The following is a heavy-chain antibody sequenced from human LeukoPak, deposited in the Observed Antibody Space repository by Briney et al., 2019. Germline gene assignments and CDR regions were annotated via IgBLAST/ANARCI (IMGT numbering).Heavy chain of an antibody. Sequence: GESLQISFKGSGYSFTTNWIGWVRQMPGKGLEWMGIIYPGDSDTRYSPSFQGQVTISVDKSISTAYLQWSSLKASDTAMYYCARRSYDSNVYYRYMYYFDYWGQGTLVTVSS. D-gene: IGHD3-22*01. CDR2: IYPGDSDT. CDR3: ARRSYDSNVYYRYMYYFDY. CDR1: GYSFTTNW. V-gene: IGHV5-51*01. J-gene: IGHJ4*02.